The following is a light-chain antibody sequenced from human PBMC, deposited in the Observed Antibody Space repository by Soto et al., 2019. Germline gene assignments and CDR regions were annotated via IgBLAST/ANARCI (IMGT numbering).Light chain of an antibody. J-gene: IGLJ2*01. CDR1: TGAVTNGHY. Sequence: QAVVTQEPSLTVSPGGTVILTCGSSTGAVTNGHYPYWFQQKPGHAPMTLIYDTNNKNSWTPARFSGSLLGGKAALTLSGAQPEDEAEYYCLLSYSGSRVFGGGTKLTVL. CDR3: LLSYSGSRV. V-gene: IGLV7-46*01. CDR2: DTN.